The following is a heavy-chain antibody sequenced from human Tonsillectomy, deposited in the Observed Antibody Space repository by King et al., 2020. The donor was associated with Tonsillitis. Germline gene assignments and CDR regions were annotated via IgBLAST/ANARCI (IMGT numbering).Heavy chain of an antibody. V-gene: IGHV4-39*01. CDR1: GGSISSTSYY. CDR2: IYYSGST. CDR3: ARHAASGWSGESPETFDY. Sequence: QLQESGPGLVKPSETLSLTCTVSGGSISSTSYYWGWIRQPPGKGLEWIGSIYYSGSTYYNPSLKSRVTISVDTSKNQFSLKLSSVTAADTAVYYCARHAASGWSGESPETFDYWGQGTLVTVSS. D-gene: IGHD6-19*01. J-gene: IGHJ4*02.